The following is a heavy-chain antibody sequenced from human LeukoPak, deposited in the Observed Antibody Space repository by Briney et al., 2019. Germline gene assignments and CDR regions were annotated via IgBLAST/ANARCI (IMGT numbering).Heavy chain of an antibody. Sequence: PGRSLRLSCAASGFIFNNYALHWVRQAPGKGLEWVAVISFDGSKIYYPDSVNGRFTISRDNSKNTLYLQMNSLRAEDTSLYYCARGGTTLGRIREYFPHWGQGTLVIVSS. CDR3: ARGGTTLGRIREYFPH. CDR2: ISFDGSKI. CDR1: GFIFNNYA. V-gene: IGHV3-30*04. J-gene: IGHJ1*01. D-gene: IGHD1-1*01.